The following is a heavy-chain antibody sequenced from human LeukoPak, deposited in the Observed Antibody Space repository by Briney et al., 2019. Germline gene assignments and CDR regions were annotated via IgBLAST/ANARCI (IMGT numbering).Heavy chain of an antibody. Sequence: SETLSLTCTVSGGSISSGSYYWSWIRQPAGKGLEWIGRIYTSGSTNYNPSLKSRVTMSVDTSKNQFSLKLSSVTAADTAVYYCAREEAVYYDFWSGSSNWFDPWGQGTLVTVSS. V-gene: IGHV4-61*02. J-gene: IGHJ5*02. CDR3: AREEAVYYDFWSGSSNWFDP. D-gene: IGHD3-3*01. CDR2: IYTSGST. CDR1: GGSISSGSYY.